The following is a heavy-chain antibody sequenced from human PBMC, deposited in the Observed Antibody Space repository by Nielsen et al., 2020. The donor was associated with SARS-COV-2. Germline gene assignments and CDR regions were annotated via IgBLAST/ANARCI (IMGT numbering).Heavy chain of an antibody. CDR1: GFTFSNAW. CDR3: ARDRSGDYGMDV. CDR2: INSDGSST. D-gene: IGHD1-14*01. J-gene: IGHJ6*02. V-gene: IGHV3-74*01. Sequence: GESLKISCAASGFTFSNAWMNWVRQAPGKGLVWVSRINSDGSSTSYADSVKGRFTISRDNAKNTLYLQMNSLRAEDTAVYYCARDRSGDYGMDVWGQGTTVTVSS.